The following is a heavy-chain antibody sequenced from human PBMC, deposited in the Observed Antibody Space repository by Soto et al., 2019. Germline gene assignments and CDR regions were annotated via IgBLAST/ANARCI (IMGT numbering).Heavy chain of an antibody. CDR3: AKDGRGSGSHYNSFGY. CDR2: IYSTGTT. D-gene: IGHD3-10*01. CDR1: GFTVGNNY. Sequence: EVQLVESGGGLIQPGGSLKLSCAASGFTVGNNYMSWVRQAPGKGLEWVSLIYSTGTTKYADSVKGRFTVSRDNAKNTLYLNMKRLSAEDTAVYYCAKDGRGSGSHYNSFGYWGQGTLVTVSS. J-gene: IGHJ4*02. V-gene: IGHV3-53*01.